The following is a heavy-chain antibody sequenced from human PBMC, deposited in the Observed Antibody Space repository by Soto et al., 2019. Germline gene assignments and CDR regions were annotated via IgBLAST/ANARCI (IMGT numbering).Heavy chain of an antibody. CDR2: ISYDGSNK. Sequence: PXGSLRLSCSASGFTFSSYGMHWVRQAPGKGLEWVAVISYDGSNKYYADSVKGRFTISRDNSKNTLYLQMNSLRAEDTAVYYCAKEGRTYYYYYGMDVWGQGTTVTVSS. D-gene: IGHD2-15*01. CDR1: GFTFSSYG. CDR3: AKEGRTYYYYYGMDV. V-gene: IGHV3-30*18. J-gene: IGHJ6*02.